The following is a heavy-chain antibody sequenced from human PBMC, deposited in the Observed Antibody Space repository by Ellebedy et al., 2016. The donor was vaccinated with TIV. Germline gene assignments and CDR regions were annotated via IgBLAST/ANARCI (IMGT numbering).Heavy chain of an antibody. V-gene: IGHV3-30*18. J-gene: IGHJ6*02. CDR3: AKVRSPDFYNNYGMDV. CDR2: ISDDGNDK. Sequence: GESLKISXAASGFIFSRYGIHWVCQAPGKGLEWVAVISDDGNDKYYTDSVKGRVTISRDNSKIRVYLQMNSLRVEDTAVYYCAKVRSPDFYNNYGMDVWGQGTTVTVSS. D-gene: IGHD1-14*01. CDR1: GFIFSRYG.